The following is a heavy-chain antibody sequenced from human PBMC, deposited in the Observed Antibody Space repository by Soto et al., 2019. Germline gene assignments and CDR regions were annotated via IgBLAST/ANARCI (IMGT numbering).Heavy chain of an antibody. V-gene: IGHV3-23*01. J-gene: IGHJ6*02. CDR3: AKDYARYVSGFMDV. CDR2: ISASGVST. Sequence: EVQLLESGGGLVQPGGSLRLSCAASGFTFSTYAMSWVRQAPGKGLEWVSAISASGVSTYRADFVKGRFTISRDNSKNTVFLQINSLRAEDTALYYCAKDYARYVSGFMDVWGQGTTVTVSS. CDR1: GFTFSTYA. D-gene: IGHD3-10*02.